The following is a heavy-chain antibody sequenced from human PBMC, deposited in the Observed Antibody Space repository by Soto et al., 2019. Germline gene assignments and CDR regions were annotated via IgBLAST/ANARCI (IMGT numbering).Heavy chain of an antibody. V-gene: IGHV1-18*01. CDR3: ARHNFYDSYSYYSSWFDP. CDR1: GYTFTSYG. Sequence: ASVKVSCKASGYTFTSYGISWVRQAPGQGLEWMGWISAYNGNTNYAQRFQGRVTITADKYTNTAYMELRSLRSEDTAVYYCARHNFYDSYSYYSSWFDPWGQGTLVTVSS. J-gene: IGHJ5*02. D-gene: IGHD3-22*01. CDR2: ISAYNGNT.